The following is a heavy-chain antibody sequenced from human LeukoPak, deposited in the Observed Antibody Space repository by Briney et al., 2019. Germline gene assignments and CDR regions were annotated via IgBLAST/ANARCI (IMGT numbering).Heavy chain of an antibody. CDR2: IRSSGGST. V-gene: IGHV3-23*01. D-gene: IGHD3-16*02. CDR1: GYIFRRYW. CDR3: AKGNSFTFGGVIVDY. J-gene: IGHJ4*02. Sequence: GGSLRLSCAASGYIFRRYWVSWVRQAPGKGLEWVSAIRSSGGSTYYAASVKGRFTISRDNSKNTLYLQMNSLRADDTAVYYCAKGNSFTFGGVIVDYWGQGTLVTVSS.